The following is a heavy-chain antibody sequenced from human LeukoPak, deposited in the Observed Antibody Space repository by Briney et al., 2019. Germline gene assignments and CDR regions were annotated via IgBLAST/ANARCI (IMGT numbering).Heavy chain of an antibody. D-gene: IGHD3-10*01. V-gene: IGHV3-23*01. Sequence: GGSLRLSCAASGFVFSDYAMSWVRQAPGKGLEWVAAISGTGGNTYYADSVKGRFTISRDNSKHTLYLQINSLTAEDTAVHYCAKARNYYGSGSYYNAWGQGTLVTVSS. CDR2: ISGTGGNT. CDR1: GFVFSDYA. J-gene: IGHJ5*02. CDR3: AKARNYYGSGSYYNA.